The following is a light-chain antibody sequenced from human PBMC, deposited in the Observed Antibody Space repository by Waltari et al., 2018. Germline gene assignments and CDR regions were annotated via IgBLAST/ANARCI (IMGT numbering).Light chain of an antibody. CDR3: QTWDLIAVT. CDR1: NLGHQY. V-gene: IGLV3-1*01. CDR2: QNN. Sequence: SYEVTQPPSLSVSPGQTARLTCSGKNLGHQYTSWYQQRPGQSPLLVMHQNNVRPSGIPERFSGSSSGNTATLTISGTLSMDEAVYYCQTWDLIAVTFGGGTQLTVL. J-gene: IGLJ2*01.